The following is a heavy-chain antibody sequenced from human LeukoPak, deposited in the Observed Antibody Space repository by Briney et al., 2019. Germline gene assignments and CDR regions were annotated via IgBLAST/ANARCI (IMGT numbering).Heavy chain of an antibody. D-gene: IGHD2-15*01. J-gene: IGHJ4*02. Sequence: PSETLSLTCTVSNGSISTYYWTWIRQAPGKGLEWIGYIYYSGSPNYNPSLKSRVTISLDTSKNQFSLKLSSVTAADTAVYYCTRSFYCSGGSCSQEIDYWGQGTLVTVSS. CDR3: TRSFYCSGGSCSQEIDY. CDR2: IYYSGSP. CDR1: NGSISTYY. V-gene: IGHV4-59*08.